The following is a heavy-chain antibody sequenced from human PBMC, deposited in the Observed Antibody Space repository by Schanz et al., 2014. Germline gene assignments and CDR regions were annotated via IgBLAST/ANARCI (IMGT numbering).Heavy chain of an antibody. Sequence: QVQLVDSGGDLVKPGGSLRLSCAASGFTFSDYYMSWIRQAPGKGPEWVSYISSGGSDTYYADSVQGRLTISRENARNSRYRQRNSLRAEDTAVYYWAGDPPPYSSSPYYWYYGMDVWGQGTTVTVSS. CDR2: ISSGGSDT. J-gene: IGHJ6*02. V-gene: IGHV3-11*01. CDR1: GFTFSDYY. D-gene: IGHD6-6*01. CDR3: AGDPPPYSSSPYYWYYGMDV.